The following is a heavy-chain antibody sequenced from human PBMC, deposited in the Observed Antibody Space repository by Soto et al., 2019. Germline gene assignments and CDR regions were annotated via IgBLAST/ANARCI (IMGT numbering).Heavy chain of an antibody. D-gene: IGHD2-2*01. CDR1: GYTFTSYG. J-gene: IGHJ5*02. CDR2: ISAYNGNT. V-gene: IGHV1-18*01. CDR3: AGLSLYCSSTSCYPAGFAP. Sequence: ASVKVSWKASGYTFTSYGSGWVRQAPGQGLEWMGWISAYNGNTNYAQKLQGRVTMTTDTSTSTAYMELRSLRSDDTAVYYCAGLSLYCSSTSCYPAGFAPWGQGTLVTVSS.